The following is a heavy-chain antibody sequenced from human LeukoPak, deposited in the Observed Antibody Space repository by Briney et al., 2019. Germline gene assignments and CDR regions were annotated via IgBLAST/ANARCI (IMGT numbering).Heavy chain of an antibody. J-gene: IGHJ4*02. CDR1: GYTFTSYD. Sequence: ASVKVSCKASGYTFTSYDINWVRQATGQGLEWKGWMNPNSGNTGYAQKFQGRVTMTRNTSISTAYMELSSLRSEDTAVYYCARDVAAAAGSYFDYWGQGTLVTVSS. CDR3: ARDVAAAAGSYFDY. V-gene: IGHV1-8*01. CDR2: MNPNSGNT. D-gene: IGHD2-15*01.